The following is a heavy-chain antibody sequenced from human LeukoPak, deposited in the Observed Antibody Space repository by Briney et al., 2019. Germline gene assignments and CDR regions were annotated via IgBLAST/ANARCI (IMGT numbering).Heavy chain of an antibody. J-gene: IGHJ4*02. CDR2: ISDTGNT. V-gene: IGHV3-23*01. CDR1: GFTLSSYA. D-gene: IGHD3-22*01. CDR3: AKGRAGNYYYDSSDY. Sequence: PGGSLRLSCAASGFTLSSYAMSWVRQAPGKGLEWVSAISDTGNTYHAASVKGRFTISRDNSKNTLYLQMNSLRAEDTAVYYCAKGRAGNYYYDSSDYWGQGTLVTVSS.